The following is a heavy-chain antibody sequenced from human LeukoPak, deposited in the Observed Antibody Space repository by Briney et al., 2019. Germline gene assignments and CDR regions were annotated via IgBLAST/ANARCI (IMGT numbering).Heavy chain of an antibody. Sequence: ASVKVSCKASGYTFTGYYMHWVRQAPGQGLEWMGWINPNSGGTNYAQKFQGRVTMTRDTSISTAYMELSRLRSDDTAVYYCARGKLWRSSGSYYGWFDPWGQGILVTVSS. V-gene: IGHV1-2*02. CDR1: GYTFTGYY. J-gene: IGHJ5*02. CDR3: ARGKLWRSSGSYYGWFDP. D-gene: IGHD3-10*01. CDR2: INPNSGGT.